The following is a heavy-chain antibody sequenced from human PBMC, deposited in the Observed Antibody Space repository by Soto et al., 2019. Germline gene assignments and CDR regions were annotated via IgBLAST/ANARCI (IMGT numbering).Heavy chain of an antibody. D-gene: IGHD2-2*01. V-gene: IGHV3-33*01. CDR2: IWYDGNTK. CDR3: ARGPCYSCGSISYLDF. J-gene: IGHJ4*01. Sequence: QVQLVESGGGVVQPGGSLRLSCAASGFTVSNTGMHWVRQAPGKGLEWVAVIWYDGNTKYYADSVKGRFTISRDTSMNSLYPQMYSLRAEDTAVYYCARGPCYSCGSISYLDFWGQGTPVTVSS. CDR1: GFTVSNTG.